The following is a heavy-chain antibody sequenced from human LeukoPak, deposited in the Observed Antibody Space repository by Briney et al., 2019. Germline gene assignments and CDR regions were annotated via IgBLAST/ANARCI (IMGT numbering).Heavy chain of an antibody. D-gene: IGHD3-10*01. CDR3: ARGDTMVRGVIHWFDP. CDR2: INPNSGGT. Sequence: ASVKVSCKASGYTFTGYYMHWVRQAPGQGLEGMGWINPNSGGTNYAQKFQGRVTMTRDTSISTAYMELSRLRSDDTAVYYCARGDTMVRGVIHWFDPWGQGTLVTVSS. V-gene: IGHV1-2*02. CDR1: GYTFTGYY. J-gene: IGHJ5*02.